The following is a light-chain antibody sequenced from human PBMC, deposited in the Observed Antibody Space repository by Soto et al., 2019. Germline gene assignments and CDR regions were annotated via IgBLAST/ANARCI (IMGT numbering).Light chain of an antibody. V-gene: IGKV1-5*01. CDR2: DAS. CDR1: QSISSW. J-gene: IGKJ1*01. CDR3: QQRSNWPRT. Sequence: DSQMTQSPSTLYASVGDRVTITCRASQSISSWLAWYQQKPGKAPKLLIYDASSLESGVPSRFSGGGSGTEFTLTISSLQPDDFATYYCQQRSNWPRTFGQGTKVDIK.